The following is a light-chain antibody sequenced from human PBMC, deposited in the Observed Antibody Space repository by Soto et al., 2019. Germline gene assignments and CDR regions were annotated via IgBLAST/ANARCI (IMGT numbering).Light chain of an antibody. Sequence: EIVLTQSPAPLSLSPGERATLSCRASQSVTKYLAWYQQKPGQAPRLLIYDVSNRATGIPARFSGNGSGTEFTLTISSLEPEDFALYYCQQRSNWPLTFGGGTKVEIK. CDR3: QQRSNWPLT. J-gene: IGKJ4*01. CDR1: QSVTKY. CDR2: DVS. V-gene: IGKV3-11*01.